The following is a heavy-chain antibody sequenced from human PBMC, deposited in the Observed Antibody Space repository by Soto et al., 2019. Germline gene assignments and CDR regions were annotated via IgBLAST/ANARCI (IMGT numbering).Heavy chain of an antibody. D-gene: IGHD6-13*01. CDR1: GFSLSTSGMR. Sequence: SGPTLVNPTQTLTLTCSFSGFSLSTSGMRVSWIRQPPGKALEWLARIDWDDDKFYSTSLKTRLTISKDTSKNQVVLTMTNMDPVDTATYYCARNRGNGYSSSWYDFDYWGQGTLVTVPQ. CDR2: IDWDDDK. CDR3: ARNRGNGYSSSWYDFDY. V-gene: IGHV2-70*04. J-gene: IGHJ4*02.